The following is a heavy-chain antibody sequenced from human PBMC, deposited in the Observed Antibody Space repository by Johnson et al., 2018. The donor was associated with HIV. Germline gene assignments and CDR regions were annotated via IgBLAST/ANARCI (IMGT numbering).Heavy chain of an antibody. V-gene: IGHV3-30*02. J-gene: IGHJ3*02. Sequence: QVQLVESGGGVVQPGGSLRLSCAASGFIFSSYGMHWVRQAPGKGLEWVAFIRYDGSNKYYADSVKGRFTISRDNPKNTLYLQMNSLRAEDTAVYYCAKELHYFDSRGYHGIDIWGQGSMVTVSS. CDR3: AKELHYFDSRGYHGIDI. CDR1: GFIFSSYG. CDR2: IRYDGSNK. D-gene: IGHD3-22*01.